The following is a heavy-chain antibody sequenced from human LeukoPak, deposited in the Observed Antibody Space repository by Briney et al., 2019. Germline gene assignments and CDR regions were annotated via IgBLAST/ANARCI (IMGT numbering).Heavy chain of an antibody. Sequence: GGSLRLSCAASGFTFSSYAMHWVRQAPGKGLEWLAVISYDGSNKYYADSVKGRFTISRDNSKNTLYLQMNSLRAEDTAVYYCARGHYDYVWGTSPPGGYWGQGTLVTVSS. D-gene: IGHD3-16*01. CDR1: GFTFSSYA. V-gene: IGHV3-30-3*01. CDR2: ISYDGSNK. CDR3: ARGHYDYVWGTSPPGGY. J-gene: IGHJ4*02.